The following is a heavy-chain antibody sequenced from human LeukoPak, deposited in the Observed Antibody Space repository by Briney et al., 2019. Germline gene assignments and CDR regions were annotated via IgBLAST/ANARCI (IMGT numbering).Heavy chain of an antibody. V-gene: IGHV3-21*01. CDR2: INKGGSYM. D-gene: IGHD6-19*01. Sequence: PGGSLRLSCAASGFTFRDYTMNWVRQTPGKGLEWVSAINKGGSYMTYADSVKGRFTVSRDNAKNSLFLQMNSLRAEDTAVYYCATAVASSSGWYADYWGQGTLVTVSS. J-gene: IGHJ4*02. CDR3: ATAVASSSGWYADY. CDR1: GFTFRDYT.